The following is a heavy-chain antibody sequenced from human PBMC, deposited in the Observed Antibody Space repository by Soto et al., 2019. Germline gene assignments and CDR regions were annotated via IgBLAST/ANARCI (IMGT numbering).Heavy chain of an antibody. J-gene: IGHJ4*02. CDR1: GFTFSNYA. Sequence: GGSLRLSCAASGFTFSNYAMSWVRQAPGKGLQWVTTISGSGASTYYGDSVKGRFTLSRDNSENTLFLQMDSLRAEDTAVYYCAKGDLLTGVAHFDYWGQGTLVTVSS. CDR3: AKGDLLTGVAHFDY. D-gene: IGHD7-27*01. CDR2: ISGSGAST. V-gene: IGHV3-23*01.